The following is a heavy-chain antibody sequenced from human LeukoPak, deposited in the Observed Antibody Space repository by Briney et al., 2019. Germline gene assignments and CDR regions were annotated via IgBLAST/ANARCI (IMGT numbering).Heavy chain of an antibody. CDR3: ARGRTMTKRFDI. J-gene: IGHJ3*02. D-gene: IGHD3-22*01. CDR1: GVSFSGYY. V-gene: IGHV4-34*01. CDR2: INHSGST. Sequence: SETLSLTCAVYGVSFSGYYWSWIRQPPGKGLECLVEINHSGSTNYNPSLKSRVTISVDTSKNQFSLKLSSVTAADTAVYYCARGRTMTKRFDIWGQGTMVTVSS.